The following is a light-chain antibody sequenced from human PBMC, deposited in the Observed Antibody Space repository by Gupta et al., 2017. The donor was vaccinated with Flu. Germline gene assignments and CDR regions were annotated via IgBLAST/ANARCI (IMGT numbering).Light chain of an antibody. Sequence: QSALTQPRSVSGSPGQSVTISCTGTSSDVGGYKYVSWYQQHPGKAPKLMIYDVTKRPSGVPDRFSGSKSGNTASLTISGLQADDEADYYCCSYAGSNTGVFGGGIKLTVL. V-gene: IGLV2-11*01. CDR3: CSYAGSNTGV. CDR2: DVT. CDR1: SSDVGGYKY. J-gene: IGLJ3*02.